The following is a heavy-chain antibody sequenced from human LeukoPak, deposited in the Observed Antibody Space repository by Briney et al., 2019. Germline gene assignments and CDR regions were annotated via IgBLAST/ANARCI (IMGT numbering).Heavy chain of an antibody. J-gene: IGHJ6*03. V-gene: IGHV3-23*01. CDR1: GFTFSTYA. D-gene: IGHD6-13*01. Sequence: GGSLRLSCAASGFTFSTYAMSWVRQAPGKGLEWVSTISGNGGDTYYADSVKGRFAISRDNSKNTLYLQMNSLRVEDTAVYYCAKGTGYSSSWYEFRDYYYYYMDVWGKGTTVTISS. CDR2: ISGNGGDT. CDR3: AKGTGYSSSWYEFRDYYYYYMDV.